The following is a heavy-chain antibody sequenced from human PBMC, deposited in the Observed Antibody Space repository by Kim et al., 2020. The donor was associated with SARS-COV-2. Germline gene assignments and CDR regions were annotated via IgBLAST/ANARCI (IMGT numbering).Heavy chain of an antibody. D-gene: IGHD6-13*01. V-gene: IGHV3-9*01. J-gene: IGHJ4*02. CDR3: ASQQLAN. CDR1: GFTFDDNG. CDR2: ITRNSGRS. Sequence: GGSLRLSCTASGFTFDDNGMHWVRQAPVKGLEWDSGITRNSGRSTYADSVKGRFTTSRDNAKKSLYLQMNSLRGEDTALYYCASQQLANWGQGTLVTVSS.